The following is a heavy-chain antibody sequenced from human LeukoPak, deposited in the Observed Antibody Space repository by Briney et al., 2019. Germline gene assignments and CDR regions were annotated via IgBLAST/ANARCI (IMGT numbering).Heavy chain of an antibody. CDR3: AREYCSTSNCAARWFDP. J-gene: IGHJ5*02. V-gene: IGHV1-2*02. CDR2: INPNSGGT. D-gene: IGHD2-2*01. CDR1: GYTFIGYY. Sequence: ASVKVSCKASGYTFIGYYMHWVRQAPGQGLEWMGWINPNSGGTNYAQKFQGRVTMTRDTSISTAYMELSRLTSDDTAMYYCAREYCSTSNCAARWFDPWGQGTLVTVSS.